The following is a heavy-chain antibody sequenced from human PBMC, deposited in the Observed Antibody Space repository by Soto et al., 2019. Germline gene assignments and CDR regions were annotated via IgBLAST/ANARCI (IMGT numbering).Heavy chain of an antibody. CDR3: ARGGDTAMEHYYYYGMDV. CDR2: IIPIFGTA. J-gene: IGHJ6*02. D-gene: IGHD5-18*01. V-gene: IGHV1-69*01. Sequence: SVKVSCKASGGTFSSYAISWVRQATEQGLEWMGGIIPIFGTANYARKFQGRVTITADESTSTANMELSSLRSEDTAVYYCARGGDTAMEHYYYYGMDVWGQGTTVTLSS. CDR1: GGTFSSYA.